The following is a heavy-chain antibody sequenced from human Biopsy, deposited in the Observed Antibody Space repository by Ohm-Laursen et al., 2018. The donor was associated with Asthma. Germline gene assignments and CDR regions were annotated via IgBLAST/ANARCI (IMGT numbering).Heavy chain of an antibody. D-gene: IGHD6-13*01. V-gene: IGHV4-39*01. CDR1: SGSGGYMRSGNYY. CDR3: VRGSSSWHHGPFHYYYGLDV. Sequence: SETLSLTCSLSSGSGGYMRSGNYYWGWIRQPPGRGLEWIGSIYYSGTTYYNPSLESRVTVSADTSKNQFSPQLTSVTAADTAAYYCVRGSSSWHHGPFHYYYGLDVWGQGTTATVSS. J-gene: IGHJ6*02. CDR2: IYYSGTT.